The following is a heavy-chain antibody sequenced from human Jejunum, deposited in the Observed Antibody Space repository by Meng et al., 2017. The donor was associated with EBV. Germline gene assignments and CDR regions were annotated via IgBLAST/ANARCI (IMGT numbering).Heavy chain of an antibody. D-gene: IGHD3-16*02. V-gene: IGHV1-69*06. CDR2: VIPIFATA. CDR3: ARSSGGVVADYLDY. Sequence: QVQRVEAGAEVKKAGSPVKVSCKASGGPFSNYAFSWVRQAPGQGLEWMGGVIPIFATANYAQRFQGRVTITADKSTSTAYMELRSLRSEDTAVYYCARSSGGVVADYLDYWGQGTLVTVSS. J-gene: IGHJ4*02. CDR1: GGPFSNYA.